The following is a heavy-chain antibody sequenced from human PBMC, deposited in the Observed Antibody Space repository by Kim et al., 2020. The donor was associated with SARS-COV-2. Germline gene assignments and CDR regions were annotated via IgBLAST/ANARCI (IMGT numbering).Heavy chain of an antibody. CDR3: ARGGHPSLPDFWSGYSPYYYYMDV. Sequence: ASVKVSCKASGYTFTSYAMNWVRQAPGQGLEWMGWINTNTGNPTYAQGFTGRFVFSLDTSVSTAYLQISSLKAEDTAVYYCARGGHPSLPDFWSGYSPYYYYMDVWGKGTTVPVSS. CDR2: INTNTGNP. D-gene: IGHD3-3*01. J-gene: IGHJ6*03. CDR1: GYTFTSYA. V-gene: IGHV7-4-1*02.